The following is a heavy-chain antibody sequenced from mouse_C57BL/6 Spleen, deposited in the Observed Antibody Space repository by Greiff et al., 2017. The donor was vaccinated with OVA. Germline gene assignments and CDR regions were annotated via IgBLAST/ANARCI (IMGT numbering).Heavy chain of an antibody. V-gene: IGHV5-9-1*02. D-gene: IGHD2-4*01. Sequence: EVKLVESGAGLVKPGGSLKLSCAASGFTFSSYAMSWVRQTPEKRLEWVAYISSGGDYIYYADTVKGRFTISRDNARNTLYLQMSSLKSEDTAMYYCTRDRDYDGALSWFAYWGQGTLVTVSA. CDR3: TRDRDYDGALSWFAY. CDR2: ISSGGDYI. J-gene: IGHJ3*01. CDR1: GFTFSSYA.